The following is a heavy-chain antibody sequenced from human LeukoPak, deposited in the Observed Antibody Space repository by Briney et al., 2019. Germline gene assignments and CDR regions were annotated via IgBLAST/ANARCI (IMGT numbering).Heavy chain of an antibody. V-gene: IGHV3-23*01. CDR1: GFTFSSYG. J-gene: IGHJ4*02. D-gene: IGHD1-7*01. CDR2: ISGSGGST. Sequence: GGTLRLSCAASGFTFSSYGMSWVRQAPGKGLEWVSAISGSGGSTYYADSVKGRFTISRDNSKNTLYLQMNSLRAEDTAVYYCAVGTAAFDYWGQGTLVTVSS. CDR3: AVGTAAFDY.